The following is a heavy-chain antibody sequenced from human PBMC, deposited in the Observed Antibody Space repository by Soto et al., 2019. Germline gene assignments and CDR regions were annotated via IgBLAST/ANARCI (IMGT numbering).Heavy chain of an antibody. J-gene: IGHJ4*02. V-gene: IGHV1-3*01. D-gene: IGHD6-19*01. Sequence: ASVKVSCKASGCTFSSHAMHWVRQAPGQRLEWMGWINAGNGNTKYSQKFQGRVTITRDTSASTAYMELSSLRSEDTAVYYCARGYSSGWYSEFDYWGQGALVTVSS. CDR3: ARGYSSGWYSEFDY. CDR2: INAGNGNT. CDR1: GCTFSSHA.